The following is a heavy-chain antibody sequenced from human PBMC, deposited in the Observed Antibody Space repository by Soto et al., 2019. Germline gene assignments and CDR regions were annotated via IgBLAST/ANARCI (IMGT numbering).Heavy chain of an antibody. CDR3: ARVEGGCSSTSCYIDY. CDR1: GGTFSSYA. Sequence: ASVKVSCKASGGTFSSYAISWVRQAPGQGLEWMGGIIPIFGTANYAQKFQGRVTITADESTSTAYMELSSLRSEDTAVYYCARVEGGCSSTSCYIDYWCQGTLVTVSS. CDR2: IIPIFGTA. V-gene: IGHV1-69*13. D-gene: IGHD2-2*02. J-gene: IGHJ4*02.